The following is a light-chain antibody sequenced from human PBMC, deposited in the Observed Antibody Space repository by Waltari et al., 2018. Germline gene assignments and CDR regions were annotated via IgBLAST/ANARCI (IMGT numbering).Light chain of an antibody. V-gene: IGLV2-14*01. CDR2: EVS. CDR3: SSYTTSSIPGV. Sequence: QSALTQPASVSGSPGQSITISCTGTSSDVGVYNYVSWYQQHPGKAPKFLIYEVSKRPLGVSNRFAVPKSGTTASLTFSGRQAEDEADYYCSSYTTSSIPGVFGTGTKVTVL. CDR1: SSDVGVYNY. J-gene: IGLJ1*01.